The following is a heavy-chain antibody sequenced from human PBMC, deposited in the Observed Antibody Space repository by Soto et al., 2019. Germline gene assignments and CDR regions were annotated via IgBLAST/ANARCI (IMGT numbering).Heavy chain of an antibody. J-gene: IGHJ6*02. Sequence: GRSLRLSCASSVFTFITYGMHWVRQAPGKGLEWVALISYDGSNRNSADSVKGRFTISRDNSKNTLYLQMNSLRVEDTAVYYCAKDEVRTPSLYAMDVWGQGTTVTVSS. D-gene: IGHD3-10*01. CDR2: ISYDGSNR. V-gene: IGHV3-30*18. CDR3: AKDEVRTPSLYAMDV. CDR1: VFTFITYG.